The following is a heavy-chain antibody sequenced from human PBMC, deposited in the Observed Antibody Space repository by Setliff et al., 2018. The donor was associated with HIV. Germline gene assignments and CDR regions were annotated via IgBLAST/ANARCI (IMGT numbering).Heavy chain of an antibody. D-gene: IGHD6-13*01. CDR3: ARGGLTAAGTLLLVGYFDY. Sequence: PSETLSLTCAVYGGSFSGYYWSWIRQPPGKGLEWIGEINHSGSTHFNPSLKSRVTISVDTSKNQFSLKLSSVTAADTAVYYCARGGLTAAGTLLLVGYFDYWGQGTLVTVSS. J-gene: IGHJ4*02. CDR2: INHSGST. V-gene: IGHV4-34*01. CDR1: GGSFSGYY.